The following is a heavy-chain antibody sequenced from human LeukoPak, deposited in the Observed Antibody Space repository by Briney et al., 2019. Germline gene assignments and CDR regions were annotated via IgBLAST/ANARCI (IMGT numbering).Heavy chain of an antibody. CDR3: ARAPGSGSDY. V-gene: IGHV3-30*04. CDR2: ISYDGSNK. J-gene: IGHJ4*02. CDR1: GFTFSSYA. D-gene: IGHD6-19*01. Sequence: GGSLRLSCAASGFTFSSYAMHWVRQAPGKGLEWVAVISYDGSNKYYADSVKGRFTISRDNSKNTLYLQMNSLGAEDTAVYYCARAPGSGSDYWGQGTLVTVSS.